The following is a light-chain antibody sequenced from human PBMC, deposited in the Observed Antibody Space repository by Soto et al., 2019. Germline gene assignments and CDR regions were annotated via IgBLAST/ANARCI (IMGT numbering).Light chain of an antibody. V-gene: IGKV3-15*01. CDR3: QQYDQWWT. CDR1: QSVTTS. J-gene: IGKJ1*01. Sequence: EIVRTQCPATLTQSPGKGATFSGRASQSVTTSLAWYQLKPGQAPRLLVYGASIRDTGIPARFSGSGSGTEYSLTISSLQSEDFGAYFCQQYDQWWTFGQGTKVDIK. CDR2: GAS.